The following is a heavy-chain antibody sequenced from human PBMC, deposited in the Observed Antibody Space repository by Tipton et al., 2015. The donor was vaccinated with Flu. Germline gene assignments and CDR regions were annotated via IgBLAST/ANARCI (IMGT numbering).Heavy chain of an antibody. CDR3: ARQIGGGDCY. CDR1: GFTFSSYW. V-gene: IGHV3-7*03. Sequence: SLRLSCAASGFTFSSYWMHWVRQAPGKGLEWVANIKQDGSEKYYVDSVKGRFTISRDNAKNSVFLQMNSLRAEDTAVYYCARQIGGGDCYWGQGTLVTVSS. D-gene: IGHD2-21*01. CDR2: IKQDGSEK. J-gene: IGHJ4*02.